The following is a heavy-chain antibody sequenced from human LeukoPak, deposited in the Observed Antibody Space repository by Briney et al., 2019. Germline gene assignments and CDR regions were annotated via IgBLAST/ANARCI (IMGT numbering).Heavy chain of an antibody. V-gene: IGHV1-3*04. CDR3: GRGGSSGVDY. CDR2: IRTGNGDT. J-gene: IGHJ4*02. D-gene: IGHD2-15*01. Sequence: ASVKVSCKTSGYTFTNNALHWVRQAPGQRLEWMGWIRTGNGDTEYSQKFQGRVTLTRDTSASTVYVELNSLRSEDTAVYYCGRGGSSGVDYWGQGTLVTVSS. CDR1: GYTFTNNA.